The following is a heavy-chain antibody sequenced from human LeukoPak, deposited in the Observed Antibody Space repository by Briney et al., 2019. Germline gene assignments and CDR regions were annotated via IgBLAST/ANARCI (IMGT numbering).Heavy chain of an antibody. J-gene: IGHJ5*02. CDR2: IIPIFGTT. CDR3: ARGLEWLTRRHTWFDP. D-gene: IGHD3-3*01. Sequence: SVKVSCKTSGGTFTSYAITWVRQTPGQGLEWMGGIIPIFGTTNYAQKFQDRVTITADKSTSTAYMKLSSLRSEDTAVYYCARGLEWLTRRHTWFDPWGQGTLVTVSS. CDR1: GGTFTSYA. V-gene: IGHV1-69*06.